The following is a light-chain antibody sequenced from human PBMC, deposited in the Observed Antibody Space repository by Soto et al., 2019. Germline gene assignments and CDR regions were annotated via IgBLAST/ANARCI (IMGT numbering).Light chain of an antibody. CDR1: SSDVGSYNL. CDR3: CSYAGRV. Sequence: QSVLTQPASVSGSPGQSITISCTGTSSDVGSYNLVSWYQQHPGKAPKLMIYEGSKRPSGVSNRFSGSKSGHTASLTISGLQDDDEADYYCCSYAGRVFGTGTKVTVL. V-gene: IGLV2-23*01. J-gene: IGLJ1*01. CDR2: EGS.